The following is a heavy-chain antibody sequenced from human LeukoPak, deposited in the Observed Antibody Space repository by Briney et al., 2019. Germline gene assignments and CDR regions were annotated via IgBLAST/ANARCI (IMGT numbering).Heavy chain of an antibody. D-gene: IGHD6-19*01. Sequence: GESLKISCKGAGYSFSSYWIGWVRQMPGKVLEWMGIIYPGDSDTRYSPSFQGQVTISADKSISTAYLQWSSLKASDTAMYYCARRKAVAGTTTAYFDYWGQGSLVTVSS. CDR1: GYSFSSYW. CDR2: IYPGDSDT. J-gene: IGHJ4*02. V-gene: IGHV5-51*01. CDR3: ARRKAVAGTTTAYFDY.